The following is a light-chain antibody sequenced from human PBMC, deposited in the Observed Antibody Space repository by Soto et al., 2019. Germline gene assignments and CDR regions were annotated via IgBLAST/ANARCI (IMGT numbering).Light chain of an antibody. CDR3: QQRPLLP. CDR1: QTVSSY. V-gene: IGKV3-11*01. Sequence: EIVLTQSPATLSLSPGERATLSCRANQTVSSYLAWYQQKPGQAPRLLIYDTSSRAAGTPARFSGSGSGTDFTLTICSLEPEDFAIYYCQQRPLLPFGGGTRVEIK. J-gene: IGKJ4*01. CDR2: DTS.